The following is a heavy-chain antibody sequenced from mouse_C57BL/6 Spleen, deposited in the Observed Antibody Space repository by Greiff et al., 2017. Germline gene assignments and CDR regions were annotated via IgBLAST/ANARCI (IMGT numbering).Heavy chain of an antibody. CDR1: GYTFTSYW. J-gene: IGHJ3*01. CDR2: IDPSDSYT. V-gene: IGHV1-59*01. CDR3: ARGLYYGSSYEGFAY. D-gene: IGHD1-1*01. Sequence: QVQLQQSGAEPVRPGTSVKLSCKASGYTFTSYWMHWVKQRPGQGLEWIGVIDPSDSYTNYNQKFKGKATLTVDTSSSTAYMQLSSLTSEDSAVYYCARGLYYGSSYEGFAYWGQGTLVTVSA.